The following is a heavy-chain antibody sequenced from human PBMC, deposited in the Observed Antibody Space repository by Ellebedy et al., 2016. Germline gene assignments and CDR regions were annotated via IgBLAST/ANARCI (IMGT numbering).Heavy chain of an antibody. D-gene: IGHD3-10*01. V-gene: IGHV3-49*03. J-gene: IGHJ6*03. CDR1: GFTFGDYA. CDR3: TRVGETPYYYYYYRDV. CDR2: IRSKAYGGTT. Sequence: GGSLRLXXTASGFTFGDYAMSWFRQAPGKGLEWVGFIRSKAYGGTTEYAASVKGRFTISRDDSKSIAYLQMNSLKTEDTAVYYCTRVGETPYYYYYYRDVWGKGTTVTVSS.